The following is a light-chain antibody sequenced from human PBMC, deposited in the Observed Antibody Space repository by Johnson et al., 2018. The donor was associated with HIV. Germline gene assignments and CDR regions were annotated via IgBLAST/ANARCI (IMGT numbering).Light chain of an antibody. CDR1: SSNIGNNY. V-gene: IGLV1-51*02. CDR2: ENN. CDR3: GTWDSSLGV. Sequence: QAVLTQPPSVSAAPGQKVTISCSGSSSNIGNNYVSWYQQLPGTAPKLLIYENNKRPSGIPDRFSGSKSGTSATLGITGLQTGDEADHYCGTWDSSLGVFGTGTKVTVL. J-gene: IGLJ1*01.